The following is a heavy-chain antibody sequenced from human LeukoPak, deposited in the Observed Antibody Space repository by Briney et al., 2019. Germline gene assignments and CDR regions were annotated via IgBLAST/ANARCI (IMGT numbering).Heavy chain of an antibody. D-gene: IGHD3-9*01. CDR1: GGSFSGYY. V-gene: IGHV4-34*01. CDR3: ARGRSYDMNLDY. J-gene: IGHJ4*02. CDR2: INHSGST. Sequence: SETLSLTCAVYGGSFSGYYWSWIRQPPGKGLEWIGEINHSGSTNYNPSLKSRVTISVDTSKYQFSLKLSSVTAADTAVYYCARGRSYDMNLDYWGQGTLVTVSS.